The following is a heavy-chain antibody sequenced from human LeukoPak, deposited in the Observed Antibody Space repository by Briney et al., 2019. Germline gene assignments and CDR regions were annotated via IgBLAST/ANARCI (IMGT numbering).Heavy chain of an antibody. Sequence: PGGCLRLSCAASGFTFSSSAMNWVRQTPGKGLEWISYISTTITTIYYADSVKGRFTISRDNAKNSLYLQMNSLRDEDTAVYYCARDGVYGSGTYYNDYWGQGTLVTVSS. J-gene: IGHJ4*02. V-gene: IGHV3-48*02. CDR3: ARDGVYGSGTYYNDY. D-gene: IGHD3-10*01. CDR2: ISTTITTI. CDR1: GFTFSSSA.